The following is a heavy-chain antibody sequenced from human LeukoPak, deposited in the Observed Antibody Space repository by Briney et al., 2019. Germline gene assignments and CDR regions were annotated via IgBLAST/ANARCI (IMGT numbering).Heavy chain of an antibody. D-gene: IGHD6-19*01. CDR2: ISGSGGDT. J-gene: IGHJ5*02. CDR1: EFTFSSYA. Sequence: PGGSLRLSCAASEFTFSSYAMSWVRQAPGKGLEWVSGISGSGGDTYYAGSVKGRFTISRDNSKNTLYLQMNSLRAEDTAVYYCARDKQWLVPWFDPWGQGTLVTVSS. CDR3: ARDKQWLVPWFDP. V-gene: IGHV3-23*01.